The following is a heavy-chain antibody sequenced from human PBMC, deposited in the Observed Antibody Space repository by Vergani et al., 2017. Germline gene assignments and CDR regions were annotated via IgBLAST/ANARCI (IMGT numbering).Heavy chain of an antibody. J-gene: IGHJ4*02. CDR2: VYHSGGV. CDR1: GGSITSSSYY. CDR3: ARTESFILRYFLCPL. D-gene: IGHD3-9*01. Sequence: QLHLQESGPGLVKPSETLSLTCTVSGGSITSSSYYWGWIRQPPGKGLEWIGNVYHSGGVYYNPSLKGRVTISVDTSKNQFSLEVTSVTAADTAIYFCARTESFILRYFLCPLWGQGSLVTVSS. V-gene: IGHV4-39*01.